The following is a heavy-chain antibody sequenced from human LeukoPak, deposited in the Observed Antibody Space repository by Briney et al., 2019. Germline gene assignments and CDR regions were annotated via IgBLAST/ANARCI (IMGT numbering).Heavy chain of an antibody. CDR1: GFTFSSYS. D-gene: IGHD3-3*01. Sequence: GGSLRLSCAASGFTFSSYSMNWVRQAPGKGLEWVSYISSSGSTIYYADSVKGRFTISRDNAKNSLYLQMNSLRAEDTALYYCARRDDFWSGSPMDVWGKGTTVTVSS. CDR2: ISSSGSTI. CDR3: ARRDDFWSGSPMDV. J-gene: IGHJ6*03. V-gene: IGHV3-48*04.